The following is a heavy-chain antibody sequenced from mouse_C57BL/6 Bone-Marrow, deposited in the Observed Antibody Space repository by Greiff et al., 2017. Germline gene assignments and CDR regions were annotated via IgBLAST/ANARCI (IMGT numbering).Heavy chain of an antibody. CDR2: IDPEIGDT. V-gene: IGHV14-4*01. CDR1: GFNIKDDY. J-gene: IGHJ2*01. Sequence: VQLQQSGAELVRPGASVKLSCTASGFNIKDDYIHWVKQRPEQGLEWIGWIDPEIGDTEYASKFQGKATITSDTSSNTAYLQLSSLTSEDTAVYYCSSFDGNYFDFWGQGTPRTGAS. D-gene: IGHD2-3*01. CDR3: SSFDGNYFDF.